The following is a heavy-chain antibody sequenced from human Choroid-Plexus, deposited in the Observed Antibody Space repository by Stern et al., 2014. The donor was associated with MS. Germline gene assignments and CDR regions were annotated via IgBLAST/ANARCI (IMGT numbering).Heavy chain of an antibody. D-gene: IGHD2/OR15-2a*01. CDR1: GFTFGSCA. CDR3: AKDRQYLTYFFDH. CDR2: VSYDGSNK. Sequence: QVQLVQSGGGVVKPGRPLRLSCVASGFTFGSCAMHWVRQAPGQGLEWVAGVSYDGSNKYYADSVKGRFTISRDNSQNTLSMQISSLRPEDTAVYYCAKDRQYLTYFFDHWGQGSLVTVSS. V-gene: IGHV3-30*18. J-gene: IGHJ5*02.